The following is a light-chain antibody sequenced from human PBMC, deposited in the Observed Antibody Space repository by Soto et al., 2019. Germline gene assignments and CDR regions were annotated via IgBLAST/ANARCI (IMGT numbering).Light chain of an antibody. CDR1: QSVSSSY. V-gene: IGKV3-20*01. CDR3: QQYSSSPPT. J-gene: IGKJ5*01. Sequence: EIVLAQSPGTLSLSPGERATLSCRASQSVSSSYLAWYQQKPGQAPRLLIYGASNRATGIPDRFSGSGSGTDFTLTINRLEPEDFAVYYCQQYSSSPPTFGQGTRLEIK. CDR2: GAS.